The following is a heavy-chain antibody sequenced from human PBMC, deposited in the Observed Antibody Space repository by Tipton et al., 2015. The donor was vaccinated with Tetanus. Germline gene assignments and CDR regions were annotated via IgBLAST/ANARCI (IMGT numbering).Heavy chain of an antibody. D-gene: IGHD3-16*01. Sequence: RSLRLSCAASGFTFSSYAMSWFRQAPGKGLEWVGFIRSKAYGGTTEYAASVKGRFTISRDDSKSIAYLQMNSLKTEDTAVYYCTRDLLSGGETEYFDYWGQGTLVTVSS. J-gene: IGHJ4*02. V-gene: IGHV3-49*03. CDR3: TRDLLSGGETEYFDY. CDR1: GFTFSSYA. CDR2: IRSKAYGGTT.